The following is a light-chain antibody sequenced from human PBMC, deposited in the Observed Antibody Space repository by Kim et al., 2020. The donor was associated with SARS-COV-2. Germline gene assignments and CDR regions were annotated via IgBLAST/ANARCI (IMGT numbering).Light chain of an antibody. CDR3: QKYNSAPLT. CDR1: QGIGNY. J-gene: IGKJ4*01. Sequence: SAFQGDRVTTTCRAKQGIGNYLAWYQQKSGKVPKLLIYGASTLQSGVPSRFSGSGSGTDFTLTISSLQPEDVATYYCQKYNSAPLTFGGGTKVEI. CDR2: GAS. V-gene: IGKV1-27*01.